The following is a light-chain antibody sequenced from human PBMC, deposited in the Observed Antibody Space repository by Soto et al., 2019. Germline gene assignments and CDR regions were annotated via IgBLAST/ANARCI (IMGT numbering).Light chain of an antibody. V-gene: IGLV2-14*01. J-gene: IGLJ1*01. Sequence: QSVLTQPASVSGSPGQSITISCTGTSTDVGRYNYVSWYQQHPGKAPKLMVYDVSNRPSWVSNRFSGSKSGITASLTISRLQAEDEADYCCTSYTSDSTYVFGTGTKVTVL. CDR3: TSYTSDSTYV. CDR2: DVS. CDR1: STDVGRYNY.